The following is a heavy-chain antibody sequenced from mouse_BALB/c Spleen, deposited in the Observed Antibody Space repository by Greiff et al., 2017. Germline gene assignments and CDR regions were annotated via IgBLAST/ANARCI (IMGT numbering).Heavy chain of an antibody. CDR1: GFTFSSFG. Sequence: EVKLMESGGGLVQPGGSRKLSCAASGFTFSSFGMHWVRQAPEKGLEWVAYISSGSSTIYYADTVKGRFTISRDNPKNILFLQMTSLRSEDTAMYYCARDDSGYWGQGTTLTVSS. D-gene: IGHD2-4*01. CDR2: ISSGSSTI. CDR3: ARDDSGY. V-gene: IGHV5-17*02. J-gene: IGHJ2*01.